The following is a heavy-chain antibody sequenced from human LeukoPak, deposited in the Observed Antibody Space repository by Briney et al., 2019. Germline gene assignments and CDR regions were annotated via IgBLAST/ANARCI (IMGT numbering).Heavy chain of an antibody. CDR1: AYTISAHY. V-gene: IGHV1-18*04. D-gene: IGHD6-19*01. CDR3: ARDLEQWLADPWGFFDY. CDR2: ISAYNGNT. J-gene: IGHJ4*02. Sequence: ASVKVSCKAFAYTISAHYVHWVRQAPGQGLEWMGWISAYNGNTNYAQKLQGRVTMTTDTSTSTAYMELRSLRSDDTAVYYCARDLEQWLADPWGFFDYWGQGTLVTVSS.